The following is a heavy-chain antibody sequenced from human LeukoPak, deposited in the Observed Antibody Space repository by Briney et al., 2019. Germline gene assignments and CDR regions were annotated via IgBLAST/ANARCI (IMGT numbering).Heavy chain of an antibody. V-gene: IGHV1-2*02. D-gene: IGHD2-15*01. Sequence: ASVKVSCKASGYTSTGYYMHWVRQAPGQGLEWMGWVNPNSGGTNYAQKFQGRVTMTRDTSISTAYMELSRLRSDDTAVYYCARRVVVAAESSYNWFDPWGQGTLVTVSS. CDR2: VNPNSGGT. CDR1: GYTSTGYY. CDR3: ARRVVVAAESSYNWFDP. J-gene: IGHJ5*02.